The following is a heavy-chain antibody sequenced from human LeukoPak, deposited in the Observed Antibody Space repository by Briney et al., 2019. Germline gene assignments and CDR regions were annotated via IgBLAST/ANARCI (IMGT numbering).Heavy chain of an antibody. D-gene: IGHD3-22*01. V-gene: IGHV3-30*02. CDR2: IQYDGSKK. CDR1: GFTFSSNG. Sequence: GGSLRLSCVASGFTFSSNGMHWVRQAPGKGLEWVTFIQYDGSKKYYADSVKGRFTISRDNSKNTLYLQMNSLRAEDTAVYYCARDSSAFDYWGQGTLVTVSS. J-gene: IGHJ4*02. CDR3: ARDSSAFDY.